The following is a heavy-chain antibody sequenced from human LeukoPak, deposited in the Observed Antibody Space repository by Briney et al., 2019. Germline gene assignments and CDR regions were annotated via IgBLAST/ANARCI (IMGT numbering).Heavy chain of an antibody. CDR3: ARDGAHYYDSSGYYYPY. V-gene: IGHV1-69*13. CDR1: GGTFSSST. J-gene: IGHJ4*02. Sequence: SVKVSCKASGGTFSSSTISWVRQAPGQGLEWMGGITPIFGTPNYAQKFQGRVTITADESTSTAYMELSSLRSEDTAVYYCARDGAHYYDSSGYYYPYWGQGTLVTVPS. D-gene: IGHD3-22*01. CDR2: ITPIFGTP.